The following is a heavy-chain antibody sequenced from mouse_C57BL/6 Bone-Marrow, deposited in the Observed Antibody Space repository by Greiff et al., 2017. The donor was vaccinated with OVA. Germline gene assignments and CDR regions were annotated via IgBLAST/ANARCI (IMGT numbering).Heavy chain of an antibody. J-gene: IGHJ4*01. Sequence: QVQLQQSGPGLVAPSQSLSITCTVSGFSLTSYGVHWVRQPPGKGLEWLVVIWSDGSTTYNSALKSRLSISKDNSKSQVFLKMNSLQTDDTAMYYCARHRGGYYSSYYAMDYWGQGTSVTVSS. CDR3: ARHRGGYYSSYYAMDY. D-gene: IGHD2-3*01. CDR2: IWSDGST. V-gene: IGHV2-6-1*01. CDR1: GFSLTSYG.